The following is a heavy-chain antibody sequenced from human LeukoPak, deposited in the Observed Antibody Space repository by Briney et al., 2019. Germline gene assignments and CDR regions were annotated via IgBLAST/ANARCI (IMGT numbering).Heavy chain of an antibody. V-gene: IGHV4-31*03. CDR1: GGSISSGGYY. Sequence: SETLSLTCTVSGGSISSGGYYWSWIRQHPGKGLEWIGYIYYSGSTYYNPSLKSRVTISVDTSKNQFSLKLSSVTAADTAVYYCARGCKTYYYDNSGYYFDYWGQGTLVTVSS. CDR3: ARGCKTYYYDNSGYYFDY. D-gene: IGHD3-22*01. CDR2: IYYSGST. J-gene: IGHJ4*02.